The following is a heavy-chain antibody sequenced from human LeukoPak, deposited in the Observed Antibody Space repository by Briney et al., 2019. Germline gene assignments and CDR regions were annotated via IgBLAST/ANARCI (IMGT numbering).Heavy chain of an antibody. CDR2: ISAYNGNT. CDR1: GYTFTSYG. CDR3: ARAQRCSGGSCYHYYYYYGMDV. V-gene: IGHV1-18*01. J-gene: IGHJ6*02. Sequence: ASVKVSCKASGYTFTSYGISWVRQAPGQGLEWMGWISAYNGNTNYAQKLQGGVTMTTDTSTSTAYMELRSLRSDDTAVYYCARAQRCSGGSCYHYYYYYGMDVWGQGTTVTVSS. D-gene: IGHD2-15*01.